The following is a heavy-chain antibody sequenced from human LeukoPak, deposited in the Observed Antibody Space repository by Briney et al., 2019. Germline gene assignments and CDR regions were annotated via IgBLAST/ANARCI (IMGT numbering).Heavy chain of an antibody. CDR2: IYHSGST. CDR1: GYSISSGYY. V-gene: IGHV4-38-2*02. D-gene: IGHD3-22*01. CDR3: ARDRRDYYDSSGYYYMDY. J-gene: IGHJ4*02. Sequence: PSETLSLTCTVSGYSISSGYYWGWIRQPPGKGLEWIGSIYHSGSTYYNPSLKSRVTISVDTSKNQFSLKLSSVTAADTAVYYCARDRRDYYDSSGYYYMDYWGQGTLVTVSS.